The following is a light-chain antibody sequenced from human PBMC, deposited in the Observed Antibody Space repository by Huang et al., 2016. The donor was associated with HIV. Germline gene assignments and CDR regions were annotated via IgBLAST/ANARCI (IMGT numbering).Light chain of an antibody. J-gene: IGKJ2*01. Sequence: DIQMTQSPSSLSASVGDRVTITCQASQDISNYLNWYQQKPGTAPKLLIDDASNLQSWVPSRFSGSGSGTDFSLTISGLQPEDIATYYCQQYDYFPYTFGQGTRLDIK. CDR2: DAS. V-gene: IGKV1-33*01. CDR3: QQYDYFPYT. CDR1: QDISNY.